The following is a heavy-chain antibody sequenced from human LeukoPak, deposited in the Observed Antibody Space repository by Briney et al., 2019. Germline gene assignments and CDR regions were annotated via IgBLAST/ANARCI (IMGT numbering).Heavy chain of an antibody. CDR1: GGSISSGGYY. D-gene: IGHD3-22*01. CDR2: IYHSGST. V-gene: IGHV4-30-2*01. J-gene: IGHJ4*02. Sequence: SETLSLTCTVSGGSISSGGYYWSWIRQPPGKGLEWIGYIYHSGSTYYNPSLKSRVTISVDRSKNQFSLKLSSVTAADTAVYYCARDPGYDSSGPWGQGALVTVSS. CDR3: ARDPGYDSSGP.